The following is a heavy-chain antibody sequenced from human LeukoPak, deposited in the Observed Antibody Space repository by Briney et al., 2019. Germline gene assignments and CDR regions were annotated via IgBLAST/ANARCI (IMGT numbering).Heavy chain of an antibody. D-gene: IGHD2-8*01. CDR3: AKVARQWYFDY. J-gene: IGHJ4*02. CDR1: GLTVSSSY. V-gene: IGHV3-23*01. Sequence: GGSLRLSCAASGLTVSSSYMSWVRQAPGKGLEWVSGISGSGGSTNYADSVKGRFTISRDIAKNILYLQMSSLRTEDTAVYFCAKVARQWYFDYWGPGTLVTVSS. CDR2: ISGSGGST.